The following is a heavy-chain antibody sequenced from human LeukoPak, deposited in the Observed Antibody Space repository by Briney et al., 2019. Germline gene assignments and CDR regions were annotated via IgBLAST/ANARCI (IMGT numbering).Heavy chain of an antibody. V-gene: IGHV4-59*01. Sequence: SETLSLTCTVSGGSISTYSWTWIRQPPGKGLEWIGNIYYSGSTNYNPSLKSRVTLSIDTSKHQFSLKVSSVTAADTAVYYCARAHSSGWPHMFDPWGQGTLVTVPS. D-gene: IGHD6-19*01. CDR1: GGSISTYS. CDR3: ARAHSSGWPHMFDP. CDR2: IYYSGST. J-gene: IGHJ5*02.